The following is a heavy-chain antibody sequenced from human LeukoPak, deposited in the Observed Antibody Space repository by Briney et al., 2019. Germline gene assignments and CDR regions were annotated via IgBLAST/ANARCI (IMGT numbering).Heavy chain of an antibody. CDR3: AKDRAGMWEPTCFDS. Sequence: PGGSLRLSCVAAVFTLRNYPLSWARQAPGKGREWVSGISGRAGGTYSAVSVKGQFTISIDNFKKTVYLKINSLRAEDTGVYSCAKDRAGMWEPTCFDSWGQGTLVTVSS. V-gene: IGHV3-23*01. CDR1: VFTLRNYP. J-gene: IGHJ4*02. CDR2: ISGRAGGT. D-gene: IGHD1-26*01.